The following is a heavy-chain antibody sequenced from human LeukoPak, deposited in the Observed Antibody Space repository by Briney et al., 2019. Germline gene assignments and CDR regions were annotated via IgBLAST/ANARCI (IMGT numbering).Heavy chain of an antibody. Sequence: PSETLSLTCTVSGDSISISFWWSWVRQPPGKGLDWIGEISHTGSTKYNPSLKNRVTISRDSSKNQFSLKLNSVTAADTATYYCTRSAGWWSLDYWGQGALVTVSS. CDR3: TRSAGWWSLDY. J-gene: IGHJ4*02. CDR1: GDSISISFW. V-gene: IGHV4-4*02. D-gene: IGHD2-8*02. CDR2: ISHTGST.